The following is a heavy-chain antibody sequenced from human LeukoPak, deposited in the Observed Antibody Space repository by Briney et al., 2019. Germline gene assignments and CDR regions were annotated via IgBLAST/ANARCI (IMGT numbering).Heavy chain of an antibody. D-gene: IGHD6-19*01. CDR3: ARTSRMAVAGSGDY. Sequence: GASVKVSCKASGYTFTDYFMHWVRQAPGQGLQWMGWINPNSGATNYAQNFQGRVTLTTDTSTSTAYMELRSLRSDDTAVYYCARTSRMAVAGSGDYWGQGTLVTVSS. J-gene: IGHJ4*02. CDR1: GYTFTDYF. CDR2: INPNSGAT. V-gene: IGHV1-2*02.